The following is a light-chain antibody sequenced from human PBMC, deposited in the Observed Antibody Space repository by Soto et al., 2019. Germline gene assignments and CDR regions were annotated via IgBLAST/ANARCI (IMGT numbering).Light chain of an antibody. CDR1: SSHAGGYNY. Sequence: QSVLTQPPSPSGSPGQSVTISCTGTSSHAGGYNYVSWYQQHPGKAPKLMIYEVSKRPSGVPDRFSGSKSGNTASLTVSGLQAEDEADYYCSSYAGSNAVVFGGATKLTVL. J-gene: IGLJ2*01. CDR3: SSYAGSNAVV. V-gene: IGLV2-8*01. CDR2: EVS.